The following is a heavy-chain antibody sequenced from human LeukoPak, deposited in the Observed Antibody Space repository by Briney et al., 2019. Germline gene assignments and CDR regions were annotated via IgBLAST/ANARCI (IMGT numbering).Heavy chain of an antibody. CDR2: IRNDGGDK. V-gene: IGHV3-30*02. D-gene: IGHD5-12*01. J-gene: IGHJ4*02. CDR3: ARGKYGGYFIDY. Sequence: GGSLRLSCAASGFTFSSYGMHWVRQAPGKGLEWVAFIRNDGGDKYYADSVKGRFTISRDNSKNTLYLQMNSLRAEDTAVYYCARGKYGGYFIDYWGQGTLVTVSS. CDR1: GFTFSSYG.